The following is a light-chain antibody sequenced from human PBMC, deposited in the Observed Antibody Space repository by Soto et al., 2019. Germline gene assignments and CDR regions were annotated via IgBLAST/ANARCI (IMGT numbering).Light chain of an antibody. CDR1: QSISSY. CDR3: HQYGISPPVT. CDR2: AAS. J-gene: IGKJ5*01. Sequence: IQMTQSPSSLSASVGDRVPIICRASQSISSYLHWYQKTPGKAHKLLIYAASSLQSGVPSRFSGSGSGTDFTLTISRLEPEDLAVYYCHQYGISPPVTFGQGTRLEIK. V-gene: IGKV1-39*01.